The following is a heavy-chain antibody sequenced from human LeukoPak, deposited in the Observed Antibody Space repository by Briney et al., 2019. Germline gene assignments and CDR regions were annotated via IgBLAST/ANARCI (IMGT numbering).Heavy chain of an antibody. D-gene: IGHD6-19*01. CDR2: ISGSGGST. J-gene: IGHJ4*02. CDR3: AKDSHSSGWAEYYFDY. Sequence: GGSLRLSCAASGFTFSSYAMSWVRQAPGKGLEWVSAISGSGGSTYYADSVKGRFTISRDNSKNTLYLQMNSLSAEDTAVYYCAKDSHSSGWAEYYFDYWGQGTLVTVSS. V-gene: IGHV3-23*01. CDR1: GFTFSSYA.